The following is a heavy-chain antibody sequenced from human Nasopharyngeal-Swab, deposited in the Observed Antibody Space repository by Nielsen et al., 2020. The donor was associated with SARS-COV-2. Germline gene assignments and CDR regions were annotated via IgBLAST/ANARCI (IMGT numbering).Heavy chain of an antibody. Sequence: GESLKISCAASGFTVSSDYMTWVRQAPGKGLEWVSSIYSGDYIYYADSVKGRFTLSRDNAKNSLFLQMNSLRAEDTAVYYCARVSLNTVDYWGQGTLVSVSS. CDR3: ARVSLNTVDY. D-gene: IGHD2-2*02. J-gene: IGHJ4*02. V-gene: IGHV3-53*01. CDR2: IYSGDYI. CDR1: GFTVSSDY.